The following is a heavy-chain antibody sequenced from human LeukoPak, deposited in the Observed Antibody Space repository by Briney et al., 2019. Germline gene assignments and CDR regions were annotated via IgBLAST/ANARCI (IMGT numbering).Heavy chain of an antibody. CDR1: GFTFSSYT. Sequence: PGGSLRLSCAASGFTFSSYTMNWVRQAPGKGLEWVSSISSSSTYIYHAESVKGRFTISSDNAKNSLYLQMNSLRAEDTAVYYCARVYASGSYYRGMDVWGQGTTVTVSS. CDR3: ARVYASGSYYRGMDV. J-gene: IGHJ6*02. CDR2: ISSSSTYI. D-gene: IGHD3-10*01. V-gene: IGHV3-21*06.